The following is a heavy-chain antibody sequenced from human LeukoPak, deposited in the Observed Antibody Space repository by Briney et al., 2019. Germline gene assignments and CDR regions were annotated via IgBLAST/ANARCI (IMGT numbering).Heavy chain of an antibody. D-gene: IGHD6-19*01. CDR2: IKQDGSEK. Sequence: GGSLRLSCAASGFTFDTYWMTWVRQAPGKGLEWVANIKQDGSEKYYVDSVRGRFTISRDNAKNSLYLQMNSLRAEDTAVYYCARDPGVAGTWFDPWGQGTLVTVSS. CDR1: GFTFDTYW. V-gene: IGHV3-7*01. CDR3: ARDPGVAGTWFDP. J-gene: IGHJ5*02.